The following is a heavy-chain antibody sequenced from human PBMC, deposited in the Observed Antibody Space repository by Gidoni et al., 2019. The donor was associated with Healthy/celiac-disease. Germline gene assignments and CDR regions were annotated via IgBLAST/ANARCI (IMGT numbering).Heavy chain of an antibody. CDR3: AKDHRIAAAGSFDY. D-gene: IGHD6-13*01. Sequence: EVQLLESGGGLVQPGGSLRLSCAASGFTFSSYAMSWVRQAPGKGLEWVSAIIDSGGSTSYADSVKGRFTISRDNSKNPLYLQMNSLRSEDTAVYYCAKDHRIAAAGSFDYWGQGTLVTVSS. CDR2: IIDSGGST. V-gene: IGHV3-23*01. J-gene: IGHJ4*02. CDR1: GFTFSSYA.